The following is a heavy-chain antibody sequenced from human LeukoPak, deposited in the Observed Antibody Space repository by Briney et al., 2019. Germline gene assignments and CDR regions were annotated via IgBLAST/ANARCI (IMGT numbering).Heavy chain of an antibody. CDR2: FDPEDGET. CDR3: ATKGDFCSGYHD. CDR1: GYTLTELS. J-gene: IGHJ4*02. V-gene: IGHV1-24*01. D-gene: IGHD3-3*01. Sequence: GPTVKVSCKVSGYTLTELSMHWVREAPGKGLEWMGGFDPEDGETIYAQKFQGRVTMTEDTSTDTAYMELSSLRSEDTAVYYCATKGDFCSGYHDWGQGTLVTVSS.